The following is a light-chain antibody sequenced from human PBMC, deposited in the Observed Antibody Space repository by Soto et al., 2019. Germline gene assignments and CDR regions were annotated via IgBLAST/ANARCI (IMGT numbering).Light chain of an antibody. J-gene: IGLJ2*01. CDR2: EVS. Sequence: QSVLTQPASVSGSPGQSITISCTGTSSDVGAYNYVSWYQHHPGRAPKLIIFEVSHRRSGVSDRFSGSKSGNTASLTISGLQTEDEADYYCTSYTRTRNLLFGGGTKLTVL. CDR1: SSDVGAYNY. V-gene: IGLV2-14*01. CDR3: TSYTRTRNLL.